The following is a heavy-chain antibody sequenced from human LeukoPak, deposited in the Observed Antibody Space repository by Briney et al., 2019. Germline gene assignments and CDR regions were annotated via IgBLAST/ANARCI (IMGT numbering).Heavy chain of an antibody. J-gene: IGHJ4*02. CDR2: ISSSGSTI. CDR1: GFTFSDYY. V-gene: IGHV3-11*01. CDR3: ARVVPSTYYYDSSGSGFDY. Sequence: GGSLRLSCAASGFTFSDYYMSWIRQAPGKGLEWVSYISSSGSTIYYADSVKGRFTISRDNAKNSLYLQMNSLRAEDTAVYYCARVVPSTYYYDSSGSGFDYWGQGTLVTVSS. D-gene: IGHD3-22*01.